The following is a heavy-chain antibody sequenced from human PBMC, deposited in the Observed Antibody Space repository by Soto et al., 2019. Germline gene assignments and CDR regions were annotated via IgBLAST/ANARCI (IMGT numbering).Heavy chain of an antibody. CDR1: GVTFSTYA. Sequence: DVQLLESGGGLVQPGGSLRLSCIASGVTFSTYAMSWVRQAPGKGLEWVSGLTGSGGTTFYADSVKGRFTISRDNSHNTLYLEMNSLRAEDTAVYYCAKQRADFGSGSDTYYFDYWGQGTLVTVSS. CDR3: AKQRADFGSGSDTYYFDY. D-gene: IGHD3-10*01. V-gene: IGHV3-23*01. CDR2: LTGSGGTT. J-gene: IGHJ4*02.